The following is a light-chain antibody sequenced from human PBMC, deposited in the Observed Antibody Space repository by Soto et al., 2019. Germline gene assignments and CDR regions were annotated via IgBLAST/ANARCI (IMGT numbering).Light chain of an antibody. J-gene: IGLJ1*01. CDR2: SNN. CDR3: ATWDDSLNGYV. CDR1: SSNVGSNA. Sequence: SGLTQPPSASESPGQRVTSSCSGSSSNVGSNAVNWYQQLPGTAPTLLIYSNNERLSGVPDRFSGSKSGTSASLAISGLQSEDEADYYCATWDDSLNGYVFGTGTKVTV. V-gene: IGLV1-44*01.